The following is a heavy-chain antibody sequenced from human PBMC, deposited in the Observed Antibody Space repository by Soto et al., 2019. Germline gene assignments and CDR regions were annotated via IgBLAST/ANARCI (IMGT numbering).Heavy chain of an antibody. J-gene: IGHJ6*02. CDR1: GFTFDDYA. CDR2: ISWNSGSI. D-gene: IGHD1-26*01. V-gene: IGHV3-9*01. Sequence: GGSLRLSCAASGFTFDDYAMHWVRQAPGKGLEWVSGISWNSGSIGYADSVKGRFTISRDNAKNSLYLQMNSLRAEDTALYYCAKVELPYGMDVWGQGTTVTVSS. CDR3: AKVELPYGMDV.